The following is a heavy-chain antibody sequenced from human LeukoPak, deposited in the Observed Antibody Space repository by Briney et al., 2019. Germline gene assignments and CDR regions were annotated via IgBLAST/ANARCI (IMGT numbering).Heavy chain of an antibody. Sequence: TGGSLRLSCAASGFIFSNAWMSWVRQAPGKGLEWVGRIKSKTDGGTTDYAAPVKGRFTISRDDSKNTLYLQMNSLKTEDTAVYYCTTEHKLVMGYSSSWTNTDYWGQGTLVTVSS. CDR2: IKSKTDGGTT. D-gene: IGHD6-13*01. J-gene: IGHJ4*02. CDR1: GFIFSNAW. V-gene: IGHV3-15*01. CDR3: TTEHKLVMGYSSSWTNTDY.